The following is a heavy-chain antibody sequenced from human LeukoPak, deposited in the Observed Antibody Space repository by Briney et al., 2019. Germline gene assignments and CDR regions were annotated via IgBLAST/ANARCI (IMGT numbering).Heavy chain of an antibody. CDR3: ATWLTYYYGSGRSGMDV. CDR1: GYTFTSYG. V-gene: IGHV1-18*01. CDR2: ISAYNGNT. Sequence: ASVKVSCKASGYTFTSYGISWVRQAPGQGLEWMGWISAYNGNTNYAQKLQGRVTMTTDTSTSTAYMELRSLRSDDTAVYYCATWLTYYYGSGRSGMDVWGQGTTVTVSS. J-gene: IGHJ6*02. D-gene: IGHD3-10*01.